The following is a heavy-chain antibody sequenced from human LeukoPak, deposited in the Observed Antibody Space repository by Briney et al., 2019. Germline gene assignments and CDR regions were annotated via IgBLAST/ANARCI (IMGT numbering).Heavy chain of an antibody. CDR3: ASSFLVATTFDAFDI. CDR1: GFTFSSYE. CDR2: ISSSGSTI. V-gene: IGHV3-48*03. D-gene: IGHD5-12*01. Sequence: GGSLRLSCAASGFTFSSYEMNWVRQAPGKGLEWVSYISSSGSTIYYADSVKGRFTISRDNAKNSLYLQMNSLRAEDTAVYYCASSFLVATTFDAFDIWGQGTMVTVSS. J-gene: IGHJ3*02.